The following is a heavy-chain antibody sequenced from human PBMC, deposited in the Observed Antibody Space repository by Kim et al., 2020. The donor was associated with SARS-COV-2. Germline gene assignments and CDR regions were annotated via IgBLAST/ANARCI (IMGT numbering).Heavy chain of an antibody. Sequence: GGSLRFSCAASGFTFSSYGMHWVRQAPGKGLEWVAVIWYDGSNKYYADSVKGRFTISRDNSKNTLYLQINSLRAEDTAVYYCANPWRRLQFGLASWGQGTLVTVSS. CDR3: ANPWRRLQFGLAS. CDR2: IWYDGSNK. CDR1: GFTFSSYG. V-gene: IGHV3-33*06. D-gene: IGHD5-12*01. J-gene: IGHJ4*02.